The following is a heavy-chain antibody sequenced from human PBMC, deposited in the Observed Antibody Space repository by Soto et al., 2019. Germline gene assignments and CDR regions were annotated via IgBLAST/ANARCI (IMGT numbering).Heavy chain of an antibody. J-gene: IGHJ4*02. D-gene: IGHD3-22*01. CDR2: ISNAGSGSI. CDR3: ARESDHYQDFFQN. CDR1: GYPFPSFE. Sequence: ASVKVSCNTSGYPFPSFEVHWIRHAPGQRPEWMGGISNAGSGSIKYAQKFHDRLTINGDKRATTVYMALSSLTSEDTATYYCARESDHYQDFFQNWGQGTQVTAPQ. V-gene: IGHV1-3*01.